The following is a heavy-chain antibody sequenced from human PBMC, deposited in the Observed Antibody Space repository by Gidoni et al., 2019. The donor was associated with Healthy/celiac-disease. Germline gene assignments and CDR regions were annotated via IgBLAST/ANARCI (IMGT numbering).Heavy chain of an antibody. J-gene: IGHJ3*02. CDR1: GGSFSGYY. CDR3: ARDGTMVRGVHAFDI. D-gene: IGHD3-10*01. Sequence: QVQLQQWGAGLLKPSETLSLTCAVYGGSFSGYYWSWIRQPPGKGLEWIGEINHSGSTNYNPSLKSRVTISVDTSKNQFSLKLSSVTAADTAVYYCARDGTMVRGVHAFDIWGQGTMVTVSS. CDR2: INHSGST. V-gene: IGHV4-34*01.